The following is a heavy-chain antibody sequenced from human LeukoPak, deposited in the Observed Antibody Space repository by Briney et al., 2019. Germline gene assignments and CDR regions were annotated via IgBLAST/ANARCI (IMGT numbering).Heavy chain of an antibody. CDR3: AKEAGYSYGFDY. V-gene: IGHV3-30*18. Sequence: PGGSLILSCAASGFTFSNYGIHWVRQAPGKGLEWVAVISYDGSNKYYADSVKGRCTISRDKSKNTVYLQMNSLRAEDTAVYYCAKEAGYSYGFDYWGQGTLVTVSS. D-gene: IGHD5-18*01. CDR1: GFTFSNYG. CDR2: ISYDGSNK. J-gene: IGHJ4*02.